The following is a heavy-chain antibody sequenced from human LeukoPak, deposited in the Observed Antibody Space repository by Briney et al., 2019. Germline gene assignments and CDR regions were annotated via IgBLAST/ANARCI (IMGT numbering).Heavy chain of an antibody. V-gene: IGHV3-21*01. CDR1: GFTFSSYS. CDR3: ARAGYSSGWRFDAFDI. CDR2: ISSSSSYI. D-gene: IGHD6-19*01. J-gene: IGHJ3*02. Sequence: GGSLRLSCAASGFTFSSYSMNWVRQAPGKGLEWVSSISSSSSYIYYADSVKGRFTISRDNAKNSLYLQMNSLRAEDTAVYYCARAGYSSGWRFDAFDIWGQGKMVTVSS.